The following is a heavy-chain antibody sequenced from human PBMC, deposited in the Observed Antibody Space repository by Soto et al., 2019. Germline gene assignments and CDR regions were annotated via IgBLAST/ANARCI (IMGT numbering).Heavy chain of an antibody. CDR1: GGSISSYY. Sequence: SETLSLTCTVSGGSISSYYWSWIRQPPGKGLEWIGYIYYSGSTNYNPSLKSRVTISVDTSKNQSSLKLSSVTAADTAVYYCARRGGYMDVWGKGTTVTVSS. CDR3: ARRGGYMDV. V-gene: IGHV4-59*08. CDR2: IYYSGST. J-gene: IGHJ6*03. D-gene: IGHD3-16*01.